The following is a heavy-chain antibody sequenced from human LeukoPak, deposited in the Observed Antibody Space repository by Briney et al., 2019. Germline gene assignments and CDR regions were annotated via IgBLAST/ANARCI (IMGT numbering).Heavy chain of an antibody. CDR3: ARDSRPSYDSSAYYYPGDY. J-gene: IGHJ4*02. D-gene: IGHD3-22*01. CDR1: GYTFTSYY. CDR2: INPSGGST. Sequence: ASVKVSCKASGYTFTSYYMHWVRQAPGQGLEWMAIINPSGGSTSYAQKFQGRVTMTRDMSTSTVYMELSSLRSEDTAVYYCARDSRPSYDSSAYYYPGDYWGQGTLVTVSS. V-gene: IGHV1-46*01.